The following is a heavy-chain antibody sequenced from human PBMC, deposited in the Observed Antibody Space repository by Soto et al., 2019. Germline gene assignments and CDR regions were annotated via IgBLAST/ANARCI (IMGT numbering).Heavy chain of an antibody. CDR2: ISYTSTTI. V-gene: IGHV3-48*02. CDR3: ARDNGLAGSFDP. J-gene: IGHJ5*02. Sequence: RRLSCAASGFTFSTYSMNWVRQAPGKGLEWISYISYTSTTIYYADSVRGRFTISRDNAKNSLFLQMNSLRDEDTAVYYCARDNGLAGSFDPWGQGTLVTVSS. CDR1: GFTFSTYS. D-gene: IGHD2-21*01.